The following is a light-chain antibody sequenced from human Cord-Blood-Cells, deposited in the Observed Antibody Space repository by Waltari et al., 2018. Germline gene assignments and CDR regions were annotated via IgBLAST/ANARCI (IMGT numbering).Light chain of an antibody. CDR3: QSYDSSLSGYV. CDR2: GNS. J-gene: IGLJ1*01. CDR1: SPNIGAGYY. Sequence: QSVLTQPPSASGAPGQRVTISCTGSSPNIGAGYYVHWYQQLPGTAPKPLIYGNSNRPSGVPDRFSGSKSGTSASLAITGLQAEDEADYYCQSYDSSLSGYVFGTGTKVTVL. V-gene: IGLV1-40*01.